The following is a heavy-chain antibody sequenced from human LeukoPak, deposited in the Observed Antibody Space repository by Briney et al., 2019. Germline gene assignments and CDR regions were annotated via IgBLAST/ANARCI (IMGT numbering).Heavy chain of an antibody. J-gene: IGHJ4*02. CDR3: ARGSIVGAIGY. D-gene: IGHD1-26*01. V-gene: IGHV3-48*04. CDR1: GFTFSSYS. Sequence: GGSLRLSCAASGFTFSSYSMNWVRQAPGKGLEWVSYISSSGSTIYYADSVKGRFTISRDNAKNSLYLQMNSLRAEDTAVYYCARGSIVGAIGYWGQGTLVTVSS. CDR2: ISSSGSTI.